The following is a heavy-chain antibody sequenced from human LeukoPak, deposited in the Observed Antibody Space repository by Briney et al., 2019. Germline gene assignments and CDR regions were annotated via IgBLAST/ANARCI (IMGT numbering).Heavy chain of an antibody. V-gene: IGHV3-69-1*01. CDR1: GFTFSTYT. CDR3: ARDGLHTAHFDY. J-gene: IGHJ4*02. D-gene: IGHD5-18*01. Sequence: MAGGSLRLSCAAPGFTFSTYTMNWVRQAPGKGLKWVSTVSDSSDVHYSDSVKGRFTISRDNARNSLYLQMNSLRDEDTAVYYCARDGLHTAHFDYWGQGTLVTVSS. CDR2: VSDSSDV.